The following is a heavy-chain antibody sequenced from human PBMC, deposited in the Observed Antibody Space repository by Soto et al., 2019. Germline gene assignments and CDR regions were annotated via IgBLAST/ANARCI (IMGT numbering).Heavy chain of an antibody. V-gene: IGHV4-31*03. J-gene: IGHJ5*02. D-gene: IGHD1-1*01. CDR3: ARVYNWNYSP. Sequence: QVQLQESGPGLVKPSQTLSLTCNVSGGSISSGGYYWSWIRQHPGKVLEWIGYNYYSGSTYYNPSLKSRLTIAVDTSKYQVSLKLSSVTAADTAVYYCARVYNWNYSPWGHGTLVTVSS. CDR2: NYYSGST. CDR1: GGSISSGGYY.